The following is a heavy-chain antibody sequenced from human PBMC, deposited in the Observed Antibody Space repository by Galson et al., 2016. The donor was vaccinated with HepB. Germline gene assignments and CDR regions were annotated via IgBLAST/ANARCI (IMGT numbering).Heavy chain of an antibody. CDR2: AYYTGTT. D-gene: IGHD2-15*01. V-gene: IGHV4-59*01. CDR1: GGSLDTYY. Sequence: SETLSLTCSVSGGSLDTYYWTWIRQPPGRGLEWIGYAYYTGTTDYNPSLKSRVTISLDTSKKQFSLTLASVTAADTAVYYCARRRAYCSGGSCSSDYSYYGMDVWGQGTTVTVSS. J-gene: IGHJ6*02. CDR3: ARRRAYCSGGSCSSDYSYYGMDV.